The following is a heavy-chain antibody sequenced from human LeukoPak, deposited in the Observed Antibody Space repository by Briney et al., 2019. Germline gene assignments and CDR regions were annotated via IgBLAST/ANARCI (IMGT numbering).Heavy chain of an antibody. CDR2: IYYSGST. V-gene: IGHV4-59*01. Sequence: SETLSLTCTVSGGSTSSYYWSWIRQPPGKGLEWIGYIYYSGSTNYNPSLKSRVTIPVDTSKNQFSLKLSSVTAADTAVYYCARSYSSSWYGYFQHWGQGTLVTVSS. J-gene: IGHJ1*01. D-gene: IGHD6-13*01. CDR3: ARSYSSSWYGYFQH. CDR1: GGSTSSYY.